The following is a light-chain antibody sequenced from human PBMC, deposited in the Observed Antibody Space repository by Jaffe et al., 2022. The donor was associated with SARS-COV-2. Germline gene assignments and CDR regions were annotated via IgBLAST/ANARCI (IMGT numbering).Light chain of an antibody. V-gene: IGKV3-20*01. Sequence: EIVLTQSPGTLSLSPGERATLSCRASQSVSSTYLVWYQQKPGQAPRLLIYGASSRATGIPDRFSGSGSGTDFILTISRLEPEDFAVYYCQQYGSSPHTFGQGTKLEIK. CDR2: GAS. J-gene: IGKJ2*01. CDR3: QQYGSSPHT. CDR1: QSVSSTY.